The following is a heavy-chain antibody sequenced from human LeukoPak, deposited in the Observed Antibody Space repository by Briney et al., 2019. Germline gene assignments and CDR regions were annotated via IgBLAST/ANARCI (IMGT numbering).Heavy chain of an antibody. D-gene: IGHD6-6*01. CDR3: ARDIDSSSSGSLN. V-gene: IGHV4-4*07. Sequence: SETLSLTCTVSGGSISSYYWSWIRQPAGKGLEWIGRIYTSGSTNYNPSLRSRVTISVDKSKNQFSLKLSSVTAADTAVYYCARDIDSSSSGSLNWGQGTLVTVSS. CDR1: GGSISSYY. CDR2: IYTSGST. J-gene: IGHJ4*02.